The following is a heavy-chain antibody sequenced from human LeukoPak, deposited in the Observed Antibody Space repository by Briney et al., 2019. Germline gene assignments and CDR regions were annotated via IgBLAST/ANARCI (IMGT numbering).Heavy chain of an antibody. D-gene: IGHD3-3*01. Sequence: GGSLRLSCAASGFTFDDYGMSWVRQAPGKGLEWVSSISSSSSYIYYADSVKGRFTISRDNAKNSLYLQMNSLRAEDTAVYYCARDKGGYYIGDAFDIWGQGTMVTVSS. CDR1: GFTFDDYG. CDR3: ARDKGGYYIGDAFDI. CDR2: ISSSSSYI. J-gene: IGHJ3*02. V-gene: IGHV3-21*01.